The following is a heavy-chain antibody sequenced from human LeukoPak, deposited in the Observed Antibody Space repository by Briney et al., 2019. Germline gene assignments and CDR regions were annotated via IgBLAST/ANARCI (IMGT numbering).Heavy chain of an antibody. CDR3: AREQQQLVRGPYNWFDP. CDR2: INHSGST. Sequence: PSETLPLTCAVYGGSFSGYYWSWIRQPPGKGLEWIGEINHSGSTNYNPSLKSRVTISVDTSKNQFSLKLSSVTAADTAVYYCAREQQQLVRGPYNWFDPWGQGTLVTVSS. V-gene: IGHV4-34*01. J-gene: IGHJ5*02. D-gene: IGHD6-13*01. CDR1: GGSFSGYY.